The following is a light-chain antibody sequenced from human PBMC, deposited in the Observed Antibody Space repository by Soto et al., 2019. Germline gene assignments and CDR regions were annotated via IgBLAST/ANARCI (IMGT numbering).Light chain of an antibody. CDR1: QDISTY. V-gene: IGKV1-27*01. CDR2: AAY. CDR3: QKYDNAPPT. J-gene: IGKJ4*01. Sequence: DIQMTQAPSSLSASVGDRVTITCRARQDISTYLAWYQQKPGKVPKLLISAAYTLQSGVPPRFSGSGSGTDFTRTISSLQPEDVATYYCQKYDNAPPTFGGGTKVEIK.